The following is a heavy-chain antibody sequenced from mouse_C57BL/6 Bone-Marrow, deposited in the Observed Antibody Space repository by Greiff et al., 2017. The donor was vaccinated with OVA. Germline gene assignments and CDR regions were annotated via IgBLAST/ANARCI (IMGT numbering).Heavy chain of an antibody. Sequence: EVQLQESGGGLVQPGGSMKLSCAASGFTFSDAWMDWVRQSPEKGLEWVAEIRNKANNHATYYAESVKGRFTISRDDSKSSVYLQMNSLRAEDTGIYYCTLSIYYYGSSFDYWGQGTTLTVSS. CDR3: TLSIYYYGSSFDY. CDR2: IRNKANNHAT. D-gene: IGHD1-1*01. J-gene: IGHJ2*01. CDR1: GFTFSDAW. V-gene: IGHV6-6*01.